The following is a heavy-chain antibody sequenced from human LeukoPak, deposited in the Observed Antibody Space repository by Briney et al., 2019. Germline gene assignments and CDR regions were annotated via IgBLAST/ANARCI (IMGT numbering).Heavy chain of an antibody. CDR3: ASRENNYGLGD. V-gene: IGHV3-23*01. CDR1: GLTFSSYA. Sequence: GGSLRLSCAASGLTFSSYAMSWVRQAPGKGLDWVSTISGTGGSTYYGDSVKGRFTISRDNSKNTLYLQINSLRAEDTAVYFCASRENNYGLGDWGQGTLVTVSS. CDR2: ISGTGGST. J-gene: IGHJ1*01. D-gene: IGHD3-10*01.